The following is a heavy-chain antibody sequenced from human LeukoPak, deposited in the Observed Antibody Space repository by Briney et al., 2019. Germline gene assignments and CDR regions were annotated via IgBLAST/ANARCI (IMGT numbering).Heavy chain of an antibody. J-gene: IGHJ4*02. CDR3: AREGPCGNSQFDY. V-gene: IGHV3-30*03. D-gene: IGHD2/OR15-2a*01. Sequence: PGRSLRLSCAASGFTFSSYGMHWVRQVPGKGLEWVALISYDGSKKYYADSVKGRFTISRDNSKNTLYLQMNSLRAEDTAVYYCAREGPCGNSQFDYWGQGTLVTVSS. CDR2: ISYDGSKK. CDR1: GFTFSSYG.